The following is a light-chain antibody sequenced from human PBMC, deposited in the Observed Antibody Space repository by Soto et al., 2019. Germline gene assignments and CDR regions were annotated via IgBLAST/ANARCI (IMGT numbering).Light chain of an antibody. Sequence: DIQMPQSTSSLSASLGDRFTITCRASQIISTSLVWYQHKPGKAPKLLIYAASTLQSGVPSRFSGSGSGTEFTLTISSLQPEDFATYYCQQLNSYPITFGQGTRLEFK. J-gene: IGKJ5*01. CDR2: AAS. CDR1: QIISTS. V-gene: IGKV1-9*01. CDR3: QQLNSYPIT.